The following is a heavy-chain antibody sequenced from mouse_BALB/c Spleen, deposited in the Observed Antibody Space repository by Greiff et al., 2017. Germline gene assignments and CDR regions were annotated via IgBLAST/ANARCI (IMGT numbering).Heavy chain of an antibody. CDR1: GFTFSNYW. J-gene: IGHJ2*01. V-gene: IGHV6-6*02. CDR3: TPLTMIRDY. D-gene: IGHD2-4*01. Sequence: EVKLVESGGGLVQPGGSMKLSCVASGFTFSNYWMNWVRQSPEKGLEWVAEIRLKSNNYATHYAESVKGRFTISRDDSKSSVYLQMNNLRAEDTGIYYCTPLTMIRDYWGQGTTLTVSS. CDR2: IRLKSNNYAT.